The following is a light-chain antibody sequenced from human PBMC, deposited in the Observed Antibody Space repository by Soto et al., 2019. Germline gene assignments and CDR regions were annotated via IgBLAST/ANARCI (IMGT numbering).Light chain of an antibody. CDR1: SSDVGGYNY. J-gene: IGLJ1*01. CDR2: DVS. V-gene: IGLV2-14*01. CDR3: SSHTRSSTPHV. Sequence: QSVLTQPASVSGSPGQSITISCTGTSSDVGGYNYVSWYQQHPGKAPKLMIYDVSNRPSGVSNRFSGSKSGNTASLTISGLQAEDEADYYCSSHTRSSTPHVFGTGTKLTVL.